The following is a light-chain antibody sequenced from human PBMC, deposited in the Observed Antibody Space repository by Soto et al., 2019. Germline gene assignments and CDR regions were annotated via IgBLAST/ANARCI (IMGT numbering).Light chain of an antibody. Sequence: EIVLTQSPGTLSLSPGERATLSCRASPSVSGSNLAWYQQKPGQAPRLLIYGASTRATGIPARFSGSGSGTEFTLTISSLQSEDCAIYYCQQYHTWPITFGGGTKVDIK. V-gene: IGKV3-15*01. J-gene: IGKJ4*01. CDR2: GAS. CDR3: QQYHTWPIT. CDR1: PSVSGSN.